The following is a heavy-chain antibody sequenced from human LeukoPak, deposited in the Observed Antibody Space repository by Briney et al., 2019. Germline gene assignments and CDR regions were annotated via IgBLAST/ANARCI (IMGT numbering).Heavy chain of an antibody. Sequence: SVKVSCKASGSTFSSYAISWVRQAPGQGLEWMGGIIPIFGTANYAQKFQGRVTITADESTSTAYMELSSLRSEDTAVYYCARRVVVVPAAGGAFDIWGQGTMVTVSS. CDR3: ARRVVVVPAAGGAFDI. CDR2: IIPIFGTA. J-gene: IGHJ3*02. CDR1: GSTFSSYA. V-gene: IGHV1-69*13. D-gene: IGHD2-2*01.